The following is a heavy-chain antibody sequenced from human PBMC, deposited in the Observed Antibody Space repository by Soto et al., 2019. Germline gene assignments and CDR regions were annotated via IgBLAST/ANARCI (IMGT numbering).Heavy chain of an antibody. V-gene: IGHV3-23*01. CDR3: ARHGLIAGTYKDLFDY. J-gene: IGHJ4*02. D-gene: IGHD3-10*01. CDR1: GLSFSSYA. CDR2: LTLGGETR. Sequence: PGETLSLSCAASGLSFSSYAMTWVCQAQGAGLEWVSALTLGGETRHYIDSVKGRFTISIITAYLQWSSLKASDTAMYYCARHGLIAGTYKDLFDYWGQGTLVTVSS.